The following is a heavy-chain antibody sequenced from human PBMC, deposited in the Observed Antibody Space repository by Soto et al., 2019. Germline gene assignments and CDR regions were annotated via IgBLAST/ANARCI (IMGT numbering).Heavy chain of an antibody. CDR3: ARTRGSGLTNWFDP. V-gene: IGHV1-18*01. CDR1: GYRFTSSD. Sequence: ASVKVSCKASGYRFTSSDISWVRQAPGQGLEWMGWISAYNGNTNYAQKLQGRVTMTTDTSTSTVYMELRSLRSDDTAVYYCARTRGSGLTNWFDPWGQGTLVTVSS. D-gene: IGHD3-10*01. CDR2: ISAYNGNT. J-gene: IGHJ5*02.